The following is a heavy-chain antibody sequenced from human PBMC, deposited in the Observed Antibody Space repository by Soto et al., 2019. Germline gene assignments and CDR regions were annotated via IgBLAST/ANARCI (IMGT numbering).Heavy chain of an antibody. J-gene: IGHJ5*02. V-gene: IGHV3-21*01. CDR1: GFNFNSYT. D-gene: IGHD3-10*01. CDR3: GRDRSHYAGVGKIDP. Sequence: EVQLVESGGGLVKPGGSLRLSCAASGFNFNSYTINWVRQAPGKRLEWLSSISSKGSYIYYTPSVKGRFTISRDNAKNSVYLQMNSLRAEDTAVYYCGRDRSHYAGVGKIDPWGQGTLVAVSS. CDR2: ISSKGSYI.